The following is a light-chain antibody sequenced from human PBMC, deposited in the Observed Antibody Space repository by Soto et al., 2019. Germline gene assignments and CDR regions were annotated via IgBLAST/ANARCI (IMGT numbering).Light chain of an antibody. J-gene: IGKJ4*01. CDR3: QQYNKWPLT. Sequence: EIVMTQSPITLSVSPGERATLSCRASQSVYNTLAWYQQNPGQAPRLLIYGASTRATGIPARFSGSGSGTEFTLTISSLQSEDFATYYCQQYNKWPLTFGEGTKVEIK. V-gene: IGKV3-15*01. CDR1: QSVYNT. CDR2: GAS.